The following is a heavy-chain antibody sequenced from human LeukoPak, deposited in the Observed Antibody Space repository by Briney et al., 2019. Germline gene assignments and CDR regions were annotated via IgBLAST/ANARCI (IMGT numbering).Heavy chain of an antibody. CDR3: AYCSSTSLDAFDI. CDR1: GGTFSSYA. D-gene: IGHD2-2*01. CDR2: IIPIFGTA. J-gene: IGHJ3*02. V-gene: IGHV1-69*13. Sequence: GASVKVSCKASGGTFSSYAISWVRQAPGQGLEWMGGIIPIFGTANYAQKFQGRVTITADECTSTAYMELSSLRSEDTAVYYCAYCSSTSLDAFDIWGQGTMVTVSS.